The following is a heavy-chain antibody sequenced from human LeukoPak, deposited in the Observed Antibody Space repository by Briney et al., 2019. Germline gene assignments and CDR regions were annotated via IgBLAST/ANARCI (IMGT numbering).Heavy chain of an antibody. V-gene: IGHV3-20*04. CDR3: ARDVWELLSLGHAFDI. D-gene: IGHD1-26*01. CDR2: INWNGGST. Sequence: GGSLRLSCAASGFTFDDYGMSWVRQAPGKGLEWVSGINWNGGSTGYADSVKGRFTISRDNAKNSLYLQMNSLRAEDTALYYCARDVWELLSLGHAFDIWGQGTMVTVSS. J-gene: IGHJ3*02. CDR1: GFTFDDYG.